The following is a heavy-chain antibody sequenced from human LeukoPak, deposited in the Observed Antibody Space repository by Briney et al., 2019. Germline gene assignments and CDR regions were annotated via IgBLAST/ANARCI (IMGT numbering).Heavy chain of an antibody. Sequence: ASVKVSCKASGYTFTAYYIHWVRQAPGQGPERMGWIKPDSGGTKYAQKFQGRVTMTRDTSIRTGYMEVNRLRFEDTAKYYCARSPIGIAHYHGLDVWGQGTTVTVSS. CDR2: IKPDSGGT. D-gene: IGHD1-1*01. V-gene: IGHV1-2*02. CDR1: GYTFTAYY. J-gene: IGHJ6*02. CDR3: ARSPIGIAHYHGLDV.